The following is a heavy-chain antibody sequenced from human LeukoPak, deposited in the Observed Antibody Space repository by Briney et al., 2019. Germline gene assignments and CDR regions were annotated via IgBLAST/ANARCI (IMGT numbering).Heavy chain of an antibody. D-gene: IGHD2-2*01. CDR2: IYTSGST. CDR1: GGSISSGSYY. Sequence: SQTLSLTCTVSGGSISSGSYYWSWIRQPAGKGLEWIGRIYTSGSTNYNPSLKSRVTISVDTSKNQFSLKLSSVTAADTAVYYCARDEGSTSPIYWGQGTLVTVSS. V-gene: IGHV4-61*02. CDR3: ARDEGSTSPIY. J-gene: IGHJ4*02.